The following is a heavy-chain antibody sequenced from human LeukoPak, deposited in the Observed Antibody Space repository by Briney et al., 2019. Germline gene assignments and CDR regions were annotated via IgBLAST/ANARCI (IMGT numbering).Heavy chain of an antibody. CDR3: ASGGSCYDY. CDR2: INHSGST. J-gene: IGHJ4*02. Sequence: NPSETLSLTCAVYGGSFSGYYWSWIRQPPGKGLEWIGEINHSGSTNYNPSLKSRVTISVDTSKNQFCLKLSSVTAADTAVYYCASGGSCYDYWGQGTLVTVSS. CDR1: GGSFSGYY. D-gene: IGHD2-2*01. V-gene: IGHV4-34*01.